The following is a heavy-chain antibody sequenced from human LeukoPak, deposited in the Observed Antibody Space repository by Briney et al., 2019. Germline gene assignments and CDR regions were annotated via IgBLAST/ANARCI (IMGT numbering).Heavy chain of an antibody. V-gene: IGHV3-74*01. CDR3: ARDVRYCSGGSCPDY. J-gene: IGHJ4*02. CDR2: INGDGRNI. Sequence: GGSLRLSCVASGFTFSSYWMHWVRQDPRKGLVWVSRINGDGRNINYADSVRGRFTISRDNAKNTLYLQMNTLRVEDTAVYYCARDVRYCSGGSCPDYWGQGTLVTVSS. CDR1: GFTFSSYW. D-gene: IGHD2-15*01.